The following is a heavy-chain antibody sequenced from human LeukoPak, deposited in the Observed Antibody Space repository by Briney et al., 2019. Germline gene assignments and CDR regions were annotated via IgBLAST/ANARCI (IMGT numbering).Heavy chain of an antibody. Sequence: ASVKVSCKASGYTFTSYDINWVRQATGQGLEWMGWTNPNSGNTGYAQKFQGRVTITRNTSISTAYMELSSLRSEDTAVYYCARAAMVKGGKDYWGQGTLVTVSS. CDR2: TNPNSGNT. V-gene: IGHV1-8*03. CDR1: GYTFTSYD. CDR3: ARAAMVKGGKDY. J-gene: IGHJ4*02. D-gene: IGHD5-18*01.